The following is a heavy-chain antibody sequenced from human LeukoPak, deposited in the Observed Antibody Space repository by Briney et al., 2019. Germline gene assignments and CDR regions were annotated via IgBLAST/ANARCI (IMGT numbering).Heavy chain of an antibody. CDR2: IYTSGST. Sequence: SETLSLTCTVSGGSISSYYWSWIRQPAGKGLEWIGRIYTSGSTNYNPSLKSRVTMSVDTSKNQFSLKLSSVTAADTAVYYCARVYSSSWINWFDPWGQGTLVTVSS. CDR1: GGSISSYY. V-gene: IGHV4-4*07. J-gene: IGHJ5*02. D-gene: IGHD6-13*01. CDR3: ARVYSSSWINWFDP.